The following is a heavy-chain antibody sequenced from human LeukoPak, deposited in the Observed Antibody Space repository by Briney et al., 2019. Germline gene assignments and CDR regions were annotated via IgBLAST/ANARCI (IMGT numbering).Heavy chain of an antibody. V-gene: IGHV1-69*05. CDR1: GGTFSSYA. CDR2: IIPIFGTA. Sequence: SVKVSCKASGGTFSSYAISWVRQAPGQGLEWMGRIIPIFGTANYAQKFQGRVTITTDESTSTAYMELSSLRSEDTAVYYCARDEWLAAAGNWFDPWGQGTLVTVS. D-gene: IGHD6-13*01. J-gene: IGHJ5*02. CDR3: ARDEWLAAAGNWFDP.